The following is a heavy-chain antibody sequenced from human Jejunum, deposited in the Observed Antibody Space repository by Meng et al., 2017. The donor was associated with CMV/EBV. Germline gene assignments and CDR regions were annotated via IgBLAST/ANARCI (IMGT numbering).Heavy chain of an antibody. Sequence: ASGFILTSYVMRWVRQAPGKGLEWVSTVSGNGGATYYADSVKGRFTISRDNSKNTLYLQMNSLRAEDTATYFCVGGRGTTTYAMDVWGQGTTVTVSS. D-gene: IGHD1-26*01. V-gene: IGHV3-23*01. J-gene: IGHJ6*02. CDR2: VSGNGGAT. CDR1: GFILTSYV. CDR3: VGGRGTTTYAMDV.